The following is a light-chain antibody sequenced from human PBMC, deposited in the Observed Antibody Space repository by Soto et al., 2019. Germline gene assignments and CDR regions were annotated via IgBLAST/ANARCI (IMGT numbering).Light chain of an antibody. CDR1: SCDVGSYNL. CDR3: FAYAGRSTHVV. V-gene: IGLV2-23*01. CDR2: EGS. J-gene: IGLJ2*01. Sequence: QSALTQPASVSGSPGQSSTISCTGTSCDVGSYNLVSWYQQHPGKAPKLLVYEGSKRPSGVSNRVSGSKSSTTASLTISWLQAEDEADYYCFAYAGRSTHVVFGGGTKLTVL.